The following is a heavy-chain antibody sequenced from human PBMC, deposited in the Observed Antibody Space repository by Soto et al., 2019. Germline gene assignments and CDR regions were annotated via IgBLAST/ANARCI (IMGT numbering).Heavy chain of an antibody. Sequence: PGESLKISCKGPGYSFTSYWIGWVREMPGTSLELMGIIYPGDSDTRYSPSFQGQVTISADKSISTAYLQWSSLKASDTAMYYCSRGAPYGSGGSGYYPHWGQGTLVTVSS. CDR2: IYPGDSDT. CDR1: GYSFTSYW. D-gene: IGHD2-15*01. J-gene: IGHJ1*01. CDR3: SRGAPYGSGGSGYYPH. V-gene: IGHV5-51*01.